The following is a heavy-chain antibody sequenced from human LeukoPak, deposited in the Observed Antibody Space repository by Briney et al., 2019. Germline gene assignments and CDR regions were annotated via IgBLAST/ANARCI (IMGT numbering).Heavy chain of an antibody. CDR2: ISSSSSYI. CDR1: GFTFSSYS. J-gene: IGHJ6*02. D-gene: IGHD2/OR15-2a*01. CDR3: ARALDFSGMDV. V-gene: IGHV3-21*01. Sequence: SGGSLRLSCAASGFTFSSYSMNWVRQAPGKGLEWVSSISSSSSYIYYADSVKGRFTISRDNAKNSLYLQMNSLGAEDTAVYYCARALDFSGMDVWGQGTTVTVSS.